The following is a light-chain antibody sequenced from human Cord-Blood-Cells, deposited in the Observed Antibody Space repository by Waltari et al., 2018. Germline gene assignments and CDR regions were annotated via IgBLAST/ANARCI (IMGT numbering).Light chain of an antibody. Sequence: QSALTQPRSVSGSPGQSVTISSTGTSSDVGGYNYVSWYQQHPGKAPKLMIYDVSKRPSGVPDRFSGSKSGNTASLTISGLQAEDEADYYCCSYAGSYTLAVVFGGGTKLTVL. CDR2: DVS. J-gene: IGLJ2*01. CDR1: SSDVGGYNY. CDR3: CSYAGSYTLAVV. V-gene: IGLV2-11*01.